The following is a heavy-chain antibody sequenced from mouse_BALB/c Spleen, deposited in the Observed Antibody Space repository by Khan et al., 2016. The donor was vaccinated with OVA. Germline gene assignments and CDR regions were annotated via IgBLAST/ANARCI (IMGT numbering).Heavy chain of an antibody. CDR3: ARIKKIVATFFDY. CDR2: TNPTNGRT. CDR1: GYTFTSYW. Sequence: QVQLQQSGAELVKAGASVKMSCKASGYTFTSYWMHWVKQRLGQGLEWFAETNPTNGRTYYHEMFKSKATLTVDKSSSTAYMQLSGLTFEDAAVYYCARIKKIVATFFDYWGQGTTLTVSS. V-gene: IGHV1S81*02. J-gene: IGHJ2*01. D-gene: IGHD1-1*01.